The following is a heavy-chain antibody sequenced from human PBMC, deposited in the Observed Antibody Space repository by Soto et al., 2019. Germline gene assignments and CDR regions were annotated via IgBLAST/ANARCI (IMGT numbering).Heavy chain of an antibody. V-gene: IGHV4-39*01. CDR1: GGSISSSSYY. D-gene: IGHD3-3*01. J-gene: IGHJ5*02. CDR3: ARHRYYDFWSGYLGWFDP. CDR2: IYYSGST. Sequence: SETLSLTCTVSGGSISSSSYYWGWIHQPPGKGLEWIGSIYYSGSTYYNPSLKSRVTISVDTSKNQFSLKLSSVTAADTAVYYCARHRYYDFWSGYLGWFDPWGQGTLVTVSS.